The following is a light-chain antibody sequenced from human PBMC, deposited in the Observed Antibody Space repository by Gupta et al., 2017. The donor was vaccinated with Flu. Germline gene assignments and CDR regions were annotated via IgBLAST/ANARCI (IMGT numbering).Light chain of an antibody. J-gene: IGKJ1*01. CDR1: QSISGW. V-gene: IGKV1-5*03. Sequence: DIHMTQSPYTLSASVGDRVTITCRASQSISGWLAWYQQKPGKAPNLLIYEASSLESGVPSRFSGSGSGTEFTLTISSLQPDDFATYYCQQHKTYPRTFGQGTKVEIK. CDR3: QQHKTYPRT. CDR2: EAS.